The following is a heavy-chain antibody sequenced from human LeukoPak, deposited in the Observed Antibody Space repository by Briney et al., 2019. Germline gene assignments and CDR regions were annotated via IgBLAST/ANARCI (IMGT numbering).Heavy chain of an antibody. CDR1: GFTFSSYA. Sequence: GGSLRLSCAASGFTFSSYAMSWVRQASGKGLEGVSSISGAGGTALYVDSVKGRFTIYSDNSKNAVYLQMNTLRAEDTAIYYCARGGSSSAFYWGQGTLVTASS. D-gene: IGHD2-2*01. J-gene: IGHJ4*02. CDR2: ISGAGGTA. V-gene: IGHV3-23*01. CDR3: ARGGSSSAFY.